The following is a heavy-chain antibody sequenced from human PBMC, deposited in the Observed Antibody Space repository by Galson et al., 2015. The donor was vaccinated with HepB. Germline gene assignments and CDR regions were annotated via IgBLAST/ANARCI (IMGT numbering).Heavy chain of an antibody. J-gene: IGHJ3*02. V-gene: IGHV3-23*01. D-gene: IGHD2-15*01. CDR3: AKGLRRYCSGGSCYSGAFDI. CDR1: GFTFSSYA. Sequence: SLRLSCAASGFTFSSYAMSWVRQAPGKGLEWVSAISGSGGSTYYADSVKGRFTISRDNSKNTLYLQMNSLRAEDTAVYYCAKGLRRYCSGGSCYSGAFDIWGQGTMVTVSS. CDR2: ISGSGGST.